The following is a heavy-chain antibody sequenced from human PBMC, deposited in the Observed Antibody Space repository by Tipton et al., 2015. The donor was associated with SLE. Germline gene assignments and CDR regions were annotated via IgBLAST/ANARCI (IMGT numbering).Heavy chain of an antibody. CDR2: VFYSGST. D-gene: IGHD1-1*01. CDR3: ARGPDRGYRFDY. V-gene: IGHV4-39*07. J-gene: IGHJ4*02. Sequence: TLSLTCSVSDGSISSSDYYWSWIRQSPGKALEWIGSVFYSGSTYYSSSLKSRVTASVDTSRKHFSLKVTSVTAADTAIYYCARGPDRGYRFDYWGQGTLVTVSS. CDR1: DGSISSSDYY.